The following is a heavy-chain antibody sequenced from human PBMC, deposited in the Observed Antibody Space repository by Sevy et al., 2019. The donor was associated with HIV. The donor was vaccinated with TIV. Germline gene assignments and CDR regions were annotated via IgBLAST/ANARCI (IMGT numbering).Heavy chain of an antibody. V-gene: IGHV3-11*01. CDR3: ARLYCSGGSCYGGGYFQH. CDR1: GFTFSDYY. D-gene: IGHD2-15*01. Sequence: GGSLRLSCAASGFTFSDYYMSWIRQAPGKGLEWVSYISSSGSIIYYADSVKGRFTTSRDNAKNSLYLQMNSLRAEDTAVYYCARLYCSGGSCYGGGYFQHWGQGTLVTVSS. CDR2: ISSSGSII. J-gene: IGHJ1*01.